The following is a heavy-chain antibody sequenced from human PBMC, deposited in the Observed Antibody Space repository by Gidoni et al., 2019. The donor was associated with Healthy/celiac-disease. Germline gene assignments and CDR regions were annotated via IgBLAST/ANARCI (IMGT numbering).Heavy chain of an antibody. CDR3: ARPMGGDYCSGCSCYSGWFDP. J-gene: IGHJ5*02. CDR1: GYTFTSYA. CDR2: INTNTWNT. D-gene: IGHD2-15*01. Sequence: VQLVQSGSELKKPGASVKVSCKASGYTFTSYAMNWVRQAPGQGLEWMGCINTNTWNTTYAQCFTGRFVFSLDTSVSTAYLQISSLKAEVTAVYYCARPMGGDYCSGCSCYSGWFDPWGQGTLVTVSS. V-gene: IGHV7-4-1*02.